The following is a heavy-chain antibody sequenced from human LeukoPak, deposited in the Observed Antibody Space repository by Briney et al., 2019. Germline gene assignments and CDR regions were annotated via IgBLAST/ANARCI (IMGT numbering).Heavy chain of an antibody. J-gene: IGHJ4*02. CDR2: ISSSSSTI. Sequence: GGSLRLSCAASKFTFSSYAMSWVRQAPGKGPEWVSHISSSSSTIYYADSVKGRFTISRDNAKNSLYLQMNSLRDEDTAVYYCVRGDGWFGELLNFDNWGQGTLVTVSS. V-gene: IGHV3-48*02. D-gene: IGHD3-10*01. CDR3: VRGDGWFGELLNFDN. CDR1: KFTFSSYA.